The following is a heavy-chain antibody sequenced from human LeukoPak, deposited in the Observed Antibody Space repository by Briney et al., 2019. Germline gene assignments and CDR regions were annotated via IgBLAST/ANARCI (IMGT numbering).Heavy chain of an antibody. CDR2: ISSSSSYI. Sequence: GGSLRLSCAASGFTFSSYSTNWVRQAPGKGLEWVSSISSSSSYIYYADSVKGRFTISRDNAKISLYLQMNSLRAEDTAVYYCASRPEQQLVKNFQHWGQGTLVTVSS. V-gene: IGHV3-21*01. D-gene: IGHD6-13*01. CDR1: GFTFSSYS. J-gene: IGHJ1*01. CDR3: ASRPEQQLVKNFQH.